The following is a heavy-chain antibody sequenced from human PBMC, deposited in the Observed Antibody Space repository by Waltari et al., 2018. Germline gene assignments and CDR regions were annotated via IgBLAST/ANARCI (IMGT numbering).Heavy chain of an antibody. CDR2: VDPEDGET. D-gene: IGHD5-12*01. CDR3: ATATVVANGRSAFDI. J-gene: IGHJ3*02. CDR1: GYTFTDSS. V-gene: IGHV1-69-2*01. Sequence: EVQLVQSGAAVQKPGATVILSCKASGYTFTDSSMHWLQQAPGKGLEWMGRVDPEDGETIYAEKFQGRVTITADTSTDTAYMELSSLRSEDTAVYYCATATVVANGRSAFDIWGQGTMVTVSS.